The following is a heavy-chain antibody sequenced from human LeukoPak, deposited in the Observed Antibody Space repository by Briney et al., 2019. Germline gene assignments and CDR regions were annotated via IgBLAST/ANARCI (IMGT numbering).Heavy chain of an antibody. CDR1: GFTFSSYG. CDR3: AKDKNDYGDYYYMDV. CDR2: IRHDGNHK. Sequence: GGSLRLSCAASGFTFSSYGMHWVRQAPGKGLECVAFIRHDGNHKNCADSVKGRFTISRDNSKNTLSLQMNSLRAEDTAVYYCAKDKNDYGDYYYMDVWGKGTTVTVSS. D-gene: IGHD4-17*01. J-gene: IGHJ6*03. V-gene: IGHV3-30*02.